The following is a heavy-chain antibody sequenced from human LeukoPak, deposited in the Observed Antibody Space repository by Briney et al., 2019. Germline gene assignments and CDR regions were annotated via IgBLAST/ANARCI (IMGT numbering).Heavy chain of an antibody. D-gene: IGHD3-22*01. J-gene: IGHJ3*02. CDR3: VRSSGPKPIDAFDI. CDR2: IYSGGST. CDR1: GFTVSSNY. V-gene: IGHV3-53*01. Sequence: QPGGSLRLSCAASGFTVSSNYMSWVRQAPGKGLEWVSVIYSGGSTYYADSVKGRFTISRDNSKNTLYLQMNSLRAEDTAVYYCVRSSGPKPIDAFDIWGQGTMVTVSS.